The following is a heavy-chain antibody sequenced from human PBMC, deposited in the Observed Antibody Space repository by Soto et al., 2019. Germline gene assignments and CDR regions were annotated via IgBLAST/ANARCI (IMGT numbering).Heavy chain of an antibody. CDR1: GFTFSSYS. D-gene: IGHD2-2*02. CDR2: ISSSSSYI. CDR3: LTYQPLLYDADAFDI. V-gene: IGHV3-21*01. J-gene: IGHJ3*02. Sequence: EVQLVESGGGLVKPGGSLRLSCAASGFTFSSYSMNWVRQAPGKGLEWVSSISSSSSYIYYADSVKGRFTISRDNAKNTLYLQMNSLRAEDTAVYYCLTYQPLLYDADAFDIWGQGTMVTVSS.